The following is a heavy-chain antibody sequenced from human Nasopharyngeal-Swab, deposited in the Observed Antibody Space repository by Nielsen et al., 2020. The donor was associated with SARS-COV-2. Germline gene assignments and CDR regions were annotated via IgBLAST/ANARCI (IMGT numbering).Heavy chain of an antibody. J-gene: IGHJ4*02. CDR1: RFIFSSYA. D-gene: IGHD2-2*01. V-gene: IGHV3-23*01. CDR2: ISGSGGST. CDR3: AKDREVIVPAQNDY. Sequence: GESLKISCAASRFIFSSYAMSWVRQAPGKGLEWVSAISGSGGSTYYADSVKGRFTISRDNSKNTLYLQMDSLRAEDTAVYYCAKDREVIVPAQNDYWGQGTLVTVSS.